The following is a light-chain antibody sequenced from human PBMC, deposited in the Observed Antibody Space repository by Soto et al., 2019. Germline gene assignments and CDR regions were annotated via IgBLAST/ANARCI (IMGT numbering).Light chain of an antibody. CDR1: KNSSSW. CDR2: DAS. CDR3: QQYTSYYRT. J-gene: IGKJ1*01. Sequence: TESVGDRVVITCLESKNSSSWLDWYQQKPGKAPKLLIYDASSLESGVPSRFSGSGSGTEFTLTISSLEPDDFATYYCQQYTSYYRTFGHGTKVDIK. V-gene: IGKV1-5*01.